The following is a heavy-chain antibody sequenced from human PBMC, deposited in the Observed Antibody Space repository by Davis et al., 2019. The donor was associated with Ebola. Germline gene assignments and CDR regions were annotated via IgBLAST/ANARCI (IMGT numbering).Heavy chain of an antibody. D-gene: IGHD3-16*02. J-gene: IGHJ4*02. CDR2: INSRGST. CDR3: ARGRQFYDYIWGGSRSFYFDF. CDR1: GGSISAFY. Sequence: PSETLSLTCTVSGGSISAFYWSWIRQPAGKGLEWIGRINSRGSTNYNPSLKSRVTMSVDTSKNQFSLKLNSVTAADTAVYYCARGRQFYDYIWGGSRSFYFDFWGQGSQVTVSS. V-gene: IGHV4-4*07.